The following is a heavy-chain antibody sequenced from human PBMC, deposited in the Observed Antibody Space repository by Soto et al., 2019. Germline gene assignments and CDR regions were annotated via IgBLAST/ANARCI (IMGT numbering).Heavy chain of an antibody. CDR2: ISYDGSNK. Sequence: QVQLVESGGGVVQPGRSLRLSCAASGFTFSSYAMHWVRQAPGKGLEWVAVISYDGSNKYYADSVKGRFTISRDNSKNTLYLQMNSLRAEDTAVYYCARDRDYYDSSGLLDYWGQGTLVTVSS. CDR1: GFTFSSYA. D-gene: IGHD3-22*01. J-gene: IGHJ4*02. V-gene: IGHV3-30-3*01. CDR3: ARDRDYYDSSGLLDY.